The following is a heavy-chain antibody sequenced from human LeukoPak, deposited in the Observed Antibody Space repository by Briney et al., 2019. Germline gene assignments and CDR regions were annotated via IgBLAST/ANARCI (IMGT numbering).Heavy chain of an antibody. D-gene: IGHD5-18*01. V-gene: IGHV3-30*03. CDR3: ARDRGYSCGY. J-gene: IGHJ4*02. CDR2: ISYDGSNK. Sequence: GGSLRLSCAASGLTFSSNGMHWVRQAPGKGLEWVALISYDGSNKYYADSVKGRLTISRDNSKNTLYLQMNSLRAEDTAVYYCARDRGYSCGYWGQGTLVTVSS. CDR1: GLTFSSNG.